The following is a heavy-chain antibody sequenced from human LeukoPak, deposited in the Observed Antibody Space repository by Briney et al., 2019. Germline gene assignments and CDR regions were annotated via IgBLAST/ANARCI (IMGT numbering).Heavy chain of an antibody. CDR2: ISSSGSTI. J-gene: IGHJ4*02. D-gene: IGHD3-22*01. V-gene: IGHV3-11*04. CDR1: GFTFSDYY. CDR3: ARERSYYDSSGYY. Sequence: GGSLRLSCAASGFTFSDYYMSWIRQGPGKGLEWVSYISSSGSTIYYADSVKGRFTISRDNAKNSLYLQMNSLRAEDTAVYYCARERSYYDSSGYYWGQGTLVTVSS.